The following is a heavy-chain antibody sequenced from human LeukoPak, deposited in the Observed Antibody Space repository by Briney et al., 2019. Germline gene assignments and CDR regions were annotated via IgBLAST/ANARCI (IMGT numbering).Heavy chain of an antibody. CDR2: ISYSGGST. Sequence: PGGSLRLSCAASGFTFSSYAVSWVRQTPGKGLEWFSSISYSGGSTHYADSVKGRFTISRDNSKNTLYLQMNSLRAEDTAVYYCVKSGSGSYYNPDFDYWGQGTLVTVSS. CDR1: GFTFSSYA. D-gene: IGHD3-10*01. CDR3: VKSGSGSYYNPDFDY. J-gene: IGHJ4*02. V-gene: IGHV3-23*01.